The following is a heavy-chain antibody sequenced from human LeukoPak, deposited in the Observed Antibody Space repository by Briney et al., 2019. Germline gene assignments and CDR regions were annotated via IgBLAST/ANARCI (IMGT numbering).Heavy chain of an antibody. V-gene: IGHV4-59*11. D-gene: IGHD5-18*01. CDR1: GGSISSHY. CDR2: IYYSGST. Sequence: SETLSLTCTVSGGSISSHYWSWIRQPPGKGLEWIGYIYYSGSTNYNPSLKSRVTISVDTSKNQFSLKLSSVTAADTAVYYCARSNTAMVDYWGQGTLVTVSS. CDR3: ARSNTAMVDY. J-gene: IGHJ4*02.